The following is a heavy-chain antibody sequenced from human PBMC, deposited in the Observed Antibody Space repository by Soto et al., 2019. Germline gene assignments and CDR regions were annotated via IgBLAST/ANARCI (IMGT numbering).Heavy chain of an antibody. V-gene: IGHV3-72*01. CDR3: SRSIGASVYQFED. CDR1: GFTFSDYY. J-gene: IGHJ4*02. D-gene: IGHD6-13*01. CDR2: TRNKVNSYST. Sequence: GGSLRLSCAASGFTFSDYYMDWVRQAPGKGLEWVGRTRNKVNSYSTEYAASVKGRFTISRDDSKNSLYLQMNSLKTEDTAVYYCSRSIGASVYQFEDWGQGTLVTVSS.